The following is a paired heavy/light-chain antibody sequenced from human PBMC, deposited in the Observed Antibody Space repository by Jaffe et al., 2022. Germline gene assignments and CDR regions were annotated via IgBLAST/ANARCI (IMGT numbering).Light chain of an antibody. Sequence: EIVMTQSPATLSVSPGERATLSCRASQSVSSNLAWYQQKPDQAPRLLIYGASTRATGIPARFSGSGSGTEFTLTISSLQSEDFAVYYCQQYNNWPWTFGQGTKVEIK. CDR3: QQYNNWPWT. CDR1: QSVSSN. V-gene: IGKV3-15*01. J-gene: IGKJ1*01. CDR2: GAS.
Heavy chain of an antibody. Sequence: QLQLQESGPGLVKPSETLSLTCTVSGGSINSSSYYWGWIRQPPGKGLEWIGSIYYSGNTYYNPSLKSRVTISVDTSKNQFSLKLSSVTAADTAVYYCARHFFEYYDYIWGSYRPGYFDYWGQRTLVTVSS. J-gene: IGHJ4*02. CDR1: GGSINSSSYY. D-gene: IGHD3-16*02. CDR2: IYYSGNT. CDR3: ARHFFEYYDYIWGSYRPGYFDY. V-gene: IGHV4-39*01.